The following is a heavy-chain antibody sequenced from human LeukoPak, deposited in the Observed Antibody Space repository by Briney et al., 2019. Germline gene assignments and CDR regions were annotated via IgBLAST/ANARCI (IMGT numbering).Heavy chain of an antibody. J-gene: IGHJ4*02. CDR3: ASRPDQHLLYYFDY. CDR2: INPNSGGT. Sequence: ASVKVSCKASGYTFTGYYMHWVRQAPGQGLEWMGWINPNSGGTKYAQKFQGRVTMTSDASISTAYMELGSLRSDDTAVYYCASRPDQHLLYYFDYWGQGALVTVSS. CDR1: GYTFTGYY. V-gene: IGHV1-2*02. D-gene: IGHD2-15*01.